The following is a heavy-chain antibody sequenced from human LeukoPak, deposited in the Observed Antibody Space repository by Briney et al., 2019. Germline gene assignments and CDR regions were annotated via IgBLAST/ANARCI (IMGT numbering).Heavy chain of an antibody. D-gene: IGHD2-2*01. V-gene: IGHV3-64D*06. CDR2: ISSNGGST. CDR1: GFTFSSYA. CDR3: VKSCSSTSCYYRPLDY. J-gene: IGHJ4*02. Sequence: GGSLRLSCSASGFTFSSYAMHWVRQAPGKGLESVSAISSNGGSTYYADSVRGRFTISRDNSKNTLYLQMSSLRAEDTAVYYCVKSCSSTSCYYRPLDYWGQGTLVTVSS.